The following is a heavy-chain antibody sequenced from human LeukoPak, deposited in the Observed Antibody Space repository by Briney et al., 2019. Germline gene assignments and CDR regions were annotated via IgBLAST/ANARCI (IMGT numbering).Heavy chain of an antibody. CDR3: ARDVLLWFGELSFGDCYYYYMDV. CDR1: GYTFTSYG. CDR2: ISAYNGNT. J-gene: IGHJ6*03. V-gene: IGHV1-18*01. D-gene: IGHD3-10*01. Sequence: ASVKVSCKASGYTFTSYGISWVRQAPGQGLEWMGWISAYNGNTNYAQKLQGRVTMTTDTSTSTAYMELRSLRSDDTAVYYCARDVLLWFGELSFGDCYYYYMDVWGKGTTVTVSS.